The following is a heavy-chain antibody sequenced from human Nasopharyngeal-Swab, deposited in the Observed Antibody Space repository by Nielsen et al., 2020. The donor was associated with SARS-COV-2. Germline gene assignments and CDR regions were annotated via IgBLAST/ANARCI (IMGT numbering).Heavy chain of an antibody. D-gene: IGHD2-2*01. CDR2: INPNSGGT. J-gene: IGHJ4*02. CDR3: ARDSCSSTSCYGDY. Sequence: ASVKVSCKASGYTFTGYYMHWVRQAPGQGLEWMGRINPNSGGTNYAQKFQGRVTMTRDTSISTAYMELSRLRSDDTAVYYCARDSCSSTSCYGDYWGQGTLVTVSS. CDR1: GYTFTGYY. V-gene: IGHV1-2*06.